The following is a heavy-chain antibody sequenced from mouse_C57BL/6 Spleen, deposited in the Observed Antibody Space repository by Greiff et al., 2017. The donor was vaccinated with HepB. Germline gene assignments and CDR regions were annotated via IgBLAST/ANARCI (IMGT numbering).Heavy chain of an antibody. V-gene: IGHV1-78*01. Sequence: VKLVESDAELVKPGASVKISCKVSGYTFTDHTIHWMKQRPEQGLEWIGYIYPRDGSTKYNEKFKGKATLTADKSSSTAYMQLNSLTSEDSAVYFCARADYSNWDYAMDYWGQGTSVTVSS. J-gene: IGHJ4*01. D-gene: IGHD2-5*01. CDR1: GYTFTDHT. CDR2: IYPRDGST. CDR3: ARADYSNWDYAMDY.